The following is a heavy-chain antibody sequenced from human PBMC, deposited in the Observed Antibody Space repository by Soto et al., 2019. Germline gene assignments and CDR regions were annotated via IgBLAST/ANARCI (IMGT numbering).Heavy chain of an antibody. CDR3: ARDIDYDIDY. D-gene: IGHD4-17*01. CDR2: FYPKEDRA. CDR1: GYIFKNYG. Sequence: QVQLVQSEAEVQKPGASVKVSCKTSGYIFKNYGISWVRQAPGQGLEWLGWFYPKEDRANIAQNFQGRVTLTTDTPTSTAYIELRSLRFDDSAVYFCARDIDYDIDYWGQGTLVTVSS. V-gene: IGHV1-18*01. J-gene: IGHJ4*02.